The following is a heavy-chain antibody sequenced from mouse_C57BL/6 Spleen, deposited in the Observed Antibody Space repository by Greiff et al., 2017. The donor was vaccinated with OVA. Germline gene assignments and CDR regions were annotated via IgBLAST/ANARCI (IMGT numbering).Heavy chain of an antibody. CDR3: ARGGLNYYVSSSYYFDY. CDR2: IYPRSGNT. V-gene: IGHV1-81*01. J-gene: IGHJ2*01. D-gene: IGHD1-1*01. Sequence: QVQLQQSGAELARPGASVKLSCKASGYTFTSYGISWVKQRTGQGLEWIGEIYPRSGNTYYNEKFKGKATLTADKSSSTAYMELRSLTSEDSAVYFCARGGLNYYVSSSYYFDYWGQGTTLTVSS. CDR1: GYTFTSYG.